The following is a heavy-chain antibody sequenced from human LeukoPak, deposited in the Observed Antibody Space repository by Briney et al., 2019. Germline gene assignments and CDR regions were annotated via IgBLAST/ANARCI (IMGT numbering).Heavy chain of an antibody. Sequence: ASVKVSCKASGYTFTSYAMHWVRQAPGQRLEWMRRINAGNGNTKYSQKFQGRVTITRDTSASTAYMELSSLRSEDTAVYYCARTPRLTAAFDYWGQGTLVTVSS. D-gene: IGHD2-21*02. J-gene: IGHJ4*02. CDR2: INAGNGNT. V-gene: IGHV1-3*01. CDR1: GYTFTSYA. CDR3: ARTPRLTAAFDY.